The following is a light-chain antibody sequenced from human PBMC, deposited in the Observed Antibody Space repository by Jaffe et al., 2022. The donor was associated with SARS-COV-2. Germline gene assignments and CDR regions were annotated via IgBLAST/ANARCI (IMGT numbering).Light chain of an antibody. CDR1: QSVLYSSNNKNY. CDR2: WAS. J-gene: IGKJ2*01. CDR3: QQCYSAPFT. Sequence: DIVMTQSPDSLAVSLGERATINCKSSQSVLYSSNNKNYLTWYQQKPGQPPKLLIYWASTRESGVPDRFSGSGSGTDFTLTISNLQAEDVAVYYCQQCYSAPFTFGQGTKLEIK. V-gene: IGKV4-1*01.